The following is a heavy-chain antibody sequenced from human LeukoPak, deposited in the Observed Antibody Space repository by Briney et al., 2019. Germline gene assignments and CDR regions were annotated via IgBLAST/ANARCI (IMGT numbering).Heavy chain of an antibody. CDR1: GGSISSSSYY. V-gene: IGHV4-39*01. CDR2: IYYSGST. D-gene: IGHD6-6*01. J-gene: IGHJ4*02. Sequence: SETLSLTCTVSGGSISSSSYYWGWIRQPPGKGLEWIGSIYYSGSTYYNPSLKSRVTISVDTSKNQFSLKLSSVTAADTAVYYCARHEGQLVVYWGQGTLVTVSS. CDR3: ARHEGQLVVY.